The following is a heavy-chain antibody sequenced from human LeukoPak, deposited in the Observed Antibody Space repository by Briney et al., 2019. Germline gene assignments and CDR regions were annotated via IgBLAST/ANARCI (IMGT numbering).Heavy chain of an antibody. D-gene: IGHD3-3*01. CDR1: GGSFSGYY. CDR3: ARHMSIFGVVTERDAFDI. CDR2: INHSGST. V-gene: IGHV4-34*01. J-gene: IGHJ3*02. Sequence: SETLSLTCAVYGGSFSGYYWSWIRQPPGKGLEWIGEINHSGSTNYNPSLKSRVTISVDTSKNQFSLKLSSVTAADTAVYYCARHMSIFGVVTERDAFDIWGQGTMVTVSS.